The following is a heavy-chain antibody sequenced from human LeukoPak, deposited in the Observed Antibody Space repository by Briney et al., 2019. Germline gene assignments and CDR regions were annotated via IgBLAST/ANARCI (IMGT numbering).Heavy chain of an antibody. CDR2: ISYDGSHI. CDR1: GFTFSNYA. V-gene: IGHV3-30*04. D-gene: IGHD3-10*01. J-gene: IGHJ4*02. Sequence: PGGSLRLSCAASGFTFSNYAMHWVRQAPGKGLEWVAIISYDGSHIYYADSVKGRFTISRDNSKNTLYLQMSSLRAEDTVVYYCARTWFYYGSGLDYWGQGTLVTVSS. CDR3: ARTWFYYGSGLDY.